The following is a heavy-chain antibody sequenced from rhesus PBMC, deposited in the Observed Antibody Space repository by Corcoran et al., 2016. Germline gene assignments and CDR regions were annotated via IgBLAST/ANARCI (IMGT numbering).Heavy chain of an antibody. J-gene: IGHJ4*01. CDR1: GFIFSSYG. CDR3: AKRAYYYSGSYYFDY. D-gene: IGHD3-16*01. V-gene: IGHV3S5*01. CDR2: INSGGGST. Sequence: EVQLVETGGGLVQPGGSLKLSCAVSGFIFSSYGMSWARQAPGKGLEWVSVINSGGGSTNYADSVKGRFTISRDNSKNTLSLQMNRLRPDDTAVYYCAKRAYYYSGSYYFDYWGQGVLVTVSS.